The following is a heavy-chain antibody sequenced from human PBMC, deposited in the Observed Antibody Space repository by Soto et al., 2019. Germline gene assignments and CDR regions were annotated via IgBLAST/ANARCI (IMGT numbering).Heavy chain of an antibody. D-gene: IGHD3-22*01. CDR1: GGTFSSYA. CDR3: ARELRDYYDSSGPFDY. CDR2: IIPIFGTA. Sequence: QVQLVQSGAEVKKPGSSVKASCKASGGTFSSYAISWVRQAPGQGLEWMGGIIPIFGTANYAQKFQGRVTITADESTSTAYMELSSLRSEDTAVYYCARELRDYYDSSGPFDYWGQGTLVTVSS. V-gene: IGHV1-69*01. J-gene: IGHJ4*02.